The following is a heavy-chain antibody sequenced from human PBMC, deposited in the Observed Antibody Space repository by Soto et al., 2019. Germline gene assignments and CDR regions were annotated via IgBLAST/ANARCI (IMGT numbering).Heavy chain of an antibody. CDR1: GFSFSSYG. CDR3: AKQASDWKAHFDY. J-gene: IGHJ4*02. CDR2: ISYDGRDE. V-gene: IGHV3-30*18. D-gene: IGHD1-1*01. Sequence: QVQLVESGGGVVQPGRSLRLSCAASGFSFSSYGMHWVRQAPGKGLEWVALISYDGRDEYYADSVKGRFTISRENSKNPVYLQMNSLRAEETAVYYGAKQASDWKAHFDYWGQGPLVTVSS.